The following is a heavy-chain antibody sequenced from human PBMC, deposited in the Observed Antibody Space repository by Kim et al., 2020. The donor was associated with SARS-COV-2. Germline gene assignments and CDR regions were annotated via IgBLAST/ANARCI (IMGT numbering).Heavy chain of an antibody. V-gene: IGHV3-30*18. J-gene: IGHJ4*02. D-gene: IGHD3-22*01. Sequence: GGSLRLSCAASGFTFSSYGMHWVRQAPGKGLEWVAVISYDGSNKYYADSVKGRFTISRDNSKNTLYLQMNSLRAEDTAVYYCAKDRGTMIVVDPLDYWGQGTLVTVSS. CDR2: ISYDGSNK. CDR1: GFTFSSYG. CDR3: AKDRGTMIVVDPLDY.